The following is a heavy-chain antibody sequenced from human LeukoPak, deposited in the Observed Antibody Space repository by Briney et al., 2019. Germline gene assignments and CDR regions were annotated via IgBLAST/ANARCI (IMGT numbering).Heavy chain of an antibody. V-gene: IGHV4-59*01. J-gene: IGHJ2*01. CDR3: AREDGYKSVDL. CDR1: GGSISSYY. CDR2: IYYSGST. D-gene: IGHD5-24*01. Sequence: SESLSLTCTVSGGSISSYYWSWIRQPPGKGLEWIGYIYYSGSTNYNPSLKSRVTISVDTSKNQFSLKLSSVTAADTAIYYCAREDGYKSVDLWGRGTLVTVSS.